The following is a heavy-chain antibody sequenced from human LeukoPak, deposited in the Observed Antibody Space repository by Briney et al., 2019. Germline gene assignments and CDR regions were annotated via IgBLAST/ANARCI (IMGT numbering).Heavy chain of an antibody. CDR1: GGSISSSSYY. CDR2: IYYSGST. Sequence: PSETLSLTCTVSGGSISSSSYYWGWIRQPPGKGLGWIGSIYYSGSTYYNPSLKSRVTMSVDTSKNQFSLKLSSVTAADTAVYYCASRVKVAGINYFDYWGQGTLVTVSS. CDR3: ASRVKVAGINYFDY. V-gene: IGHV4-39*01. J-gene: IGHJ4*02. D-gene: IGHD6-19*01.